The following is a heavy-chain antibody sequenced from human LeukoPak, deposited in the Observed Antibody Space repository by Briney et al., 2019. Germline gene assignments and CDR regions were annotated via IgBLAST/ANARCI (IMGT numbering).Heavy chain of an antibody. CDR1: GYSFTSYW. V-gene: IGHV5-51*01. D-gene: IGHD2-21*02. Sequence: GESLKISCKGSGYSFTSYWIGWVRQMPGKGLEWMGIIYHGDSDTRYSPSFQGQVTISADKSINTVYLQWSSLKASDTAMYYCARHSRGAGDGFDYWGQGTLVTVSS. J-gene: IGHJ4*02. CDR3: ARHSRGAGDGFDY. CDR2: IYHGDSDT.